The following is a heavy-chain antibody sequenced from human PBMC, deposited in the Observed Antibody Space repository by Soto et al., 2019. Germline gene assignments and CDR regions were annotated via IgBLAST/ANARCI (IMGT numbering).Heavy chain of an antibody. Sequence: QVQLVQSGAEVKKPGSSVKVSCKASGGSFSTYGISWVRQAPEQGLEWMGGFIPVFTTAKYAQKFQGRVSITADESTYTAYMELSSLRSEDTAVYFCARDGVDMSRTTVRHGALDIWGQGTVVTVSS. V-gene: IGHV1-69*01. CDR2: FIPVFTTA. J-gene: IGHJ3*02. CDR1: GGSFSTYG. CDR3: ARDGVDMSRTTVRHGALDI. D-gene: IGHD4-17*01.